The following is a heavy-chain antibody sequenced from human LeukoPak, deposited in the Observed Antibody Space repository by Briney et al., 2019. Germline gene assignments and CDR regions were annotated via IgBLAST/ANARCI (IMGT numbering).Heavy chain of an antibody. CDR2: IWYDGSNK. D-gene: IGHD3-22*01. CDR1: GFTFSSYG. CDR3: ARDLYDSSGYYFSYYYYYYMDV. V-gene: IGHV3-33*01. Sequence: GSLRLSCAASGFTFSSYGMHWVRQAPGKGLEWVAVIWYDGSNKYYADSVKGRFTISRDNSKNTLYLQMNSLRAEDTAVYYCARDLYDSSGYYFSYYYYYYMDVWGKGTTVTVSS. J-gene: IGHJ6*03.